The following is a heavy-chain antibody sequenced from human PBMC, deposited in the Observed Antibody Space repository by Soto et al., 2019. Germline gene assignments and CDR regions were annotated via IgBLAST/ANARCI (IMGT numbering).Heavy chain of an antibody. D-gene: IGHD2-2*01. V-gene: IGHV4-61*01. CDR2: IYYSGST. J-gene: IGHJ4*02. CDR3: ARGLGYCSSTSCYPFDY. CDR1: GGSVSSGSYY. Sequence: QVQLQESGPGLVKPSETLSLTCTVSGGSVSSGSYYWSWIRQPPGKGLEWIGYIYYSGSTNYNPSLKSRVTISVDTSKNQFSLKLSSVTAADTAVYYCARGLGYCSSTSCYPFDYWGKGTLVTVSS.